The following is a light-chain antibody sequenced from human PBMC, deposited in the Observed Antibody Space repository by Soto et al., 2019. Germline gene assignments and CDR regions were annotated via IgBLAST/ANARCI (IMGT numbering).Light chain of an antibody. CDR2: LAS. V-gene: IGKV2-28*01. Sequence: DIVLTQSPLSLPVTPGEPASISCRSSQSLLQSNGNNHVDWYLQRPGQSPQILLYLASSRASGVADRFSGSGSGTEFTLEISRVEAEDVGVYYCLQAAQSPLTVGQGTRLEIK. CDR1: QSLLQSNGNNH. CDR3: LQAAQSPLT. J-gene: IGKJ5*01.